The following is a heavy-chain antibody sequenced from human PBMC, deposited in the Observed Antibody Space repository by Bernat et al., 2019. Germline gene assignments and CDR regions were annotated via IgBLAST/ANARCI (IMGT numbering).Heavy chain of an antibody. CDR2: ISYDGSNK. V-gene: IGHV3-30*18. J-gene: IGHJ2*01. D-gene: IGHD4-23*01. CDR1: GFTFSSYG. CDR3: AKDRDYGGNSLDWYFDL. Sequence: QVQLVESGGGVVQPGRSLRLSCAASGFTFSSYGMHWVRQAPGKGLEWVAVISYDGSNKYYADSVKGRFTISRDNSKNTLYLQMNSLRAEDTAVYYCAKDRDYGGNSLDWYFDLWGRGTLVTVSS.